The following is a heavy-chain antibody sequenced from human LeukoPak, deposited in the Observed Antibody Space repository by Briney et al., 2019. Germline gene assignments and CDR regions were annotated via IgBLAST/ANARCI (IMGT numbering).Heavy chain of an antibody. D-gene: IGHD3-10*01. CDR3: ARGDGSGRSYYYYYGMDV. CDR1: GFSFSDYV. V-gene: IGHV3-30-3*01. Sequence: GGSLRLSCAASGFSFSDYVMRWARQDPGKGLEWVAVISYDGSNKYYADSVKGRFTISRDNPKKMLYLQMSSLRAEDTAMYYCARGDGSGRSYYYYYGMDVWGQGTTVTVSS. CDR2: ISYDGSNK. J-gene: IGHJ6*02.